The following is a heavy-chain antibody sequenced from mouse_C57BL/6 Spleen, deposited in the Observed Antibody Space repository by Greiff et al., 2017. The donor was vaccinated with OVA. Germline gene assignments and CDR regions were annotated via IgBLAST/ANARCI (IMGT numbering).Heavy chain of an antibody. CDR2: IYPRSGNT. CDR1: GYTFTSYG. V-gene: IGHV1-81*01. J-gene: IGHJ4*01. D-gene: IGHD1-1*01. Sequence: VQLQQSGAELARPGASVKLSCKASGYTFTSYGISWVKQRTGQGLEWIGEIYPRSGNTYYNEKFKGKATLTADKSSSTAYMELRSLTSEDSAVYFCARSWITSVDYYAMDYWGQGTSVTVSS. CDR3: ARSWITSVDYYAMDY.